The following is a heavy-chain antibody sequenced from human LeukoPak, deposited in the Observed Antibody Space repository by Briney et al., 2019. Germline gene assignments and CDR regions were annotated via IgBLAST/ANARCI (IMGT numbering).Heavy chain of an antibody. D-gene: IGHD3-22*01. CDR1: GYTLTGYY. CDR3: ARAGYYYDSSGYYYVGVDY. CDR2: INPNSGGT. J-gene: IGHJ4*02. Sequence: ASVKVSCKASGYTLTGYYMHWVRQAPGQGLEWMGRINPNSGGTNYAQKFRGRVTMTRDTSISTAYMELSRLRSDDTAVYYCARAGYYYDSSGYYYVGVDYWGQGTLVTVSS. V-gene: IGHV1-2*06.